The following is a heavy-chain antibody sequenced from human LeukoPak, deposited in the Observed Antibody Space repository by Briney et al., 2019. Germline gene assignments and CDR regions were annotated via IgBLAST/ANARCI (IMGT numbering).Heavy chain of an antibody. V-gene: IGHV3-48*03. J-gene: IGHJ6*03. CDR1: GFTFSSYE. CDR2: ISSSGSTI. Sequence: GGSLRLSCAASGFTFSSYEMNWVRQAPGKGLEWVSYISSSGSTIYYADSVKGRFTISRDNAKNSLYLQMNSLRAEDTAVYYCARRGPYYYYYMDVWGKGTTVTVSS. CDR3: ARRGPYYYYYMDV. D-gene: IGHD3-10*01.